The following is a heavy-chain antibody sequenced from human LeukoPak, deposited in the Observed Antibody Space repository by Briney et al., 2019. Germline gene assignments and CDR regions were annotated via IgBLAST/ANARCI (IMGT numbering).Heavy chain of an antibody. V-gene: IGHV3-7*01. D-gene: IGHD4-17*01. CDR2: IKEDGSEK. CDR1: GFTFSNYW. CDR3: ARERYGAFDY. Sequence: GGSLRLSCAASGFTFSNYWMSWVRRAPGKGLEWVANIKEDGSEKYYVDSVKGRFTISRDNARNSLYLQMNSLRVEDTAVYYCARERYGAFDYWGQGTLVTVSS. J-gene: IGHJ4*02.